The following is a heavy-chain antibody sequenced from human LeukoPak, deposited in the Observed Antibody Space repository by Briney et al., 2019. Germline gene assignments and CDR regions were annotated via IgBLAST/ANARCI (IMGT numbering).Heavy chain of an antibody. J-gene: IGHJ1*01. CDR2: IKQDGSEK. Sequence: GGSLRLSCAASGFTFSNFWMSWVRQAPGKALEWVANIKQDGSEKYYVDSVKGRFTISRDNAKNSLYLQMNSLRAGDTALYYCARDQGTYGFQYWGQGTLVTVSS. V-gene: IGHV3-7*04. CDR3: ARDQGTYGFQY. CDR1: GFTFSNFW. D-gene: IGHD3-10*01.